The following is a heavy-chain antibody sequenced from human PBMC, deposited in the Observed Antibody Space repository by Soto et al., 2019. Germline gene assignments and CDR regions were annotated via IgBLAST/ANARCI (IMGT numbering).Heavy chain of an antibody. CDR3: ARPQAAVAGYFDY. V-gene: IGHV5-10-1*04. CDR2: LDPSASYT. Sequence: GEYLKISCKASGYSFTTYWLRWVRQMPWKVPEWRGRLDPSASYTRYSPSFQGQVTTSPDKSISTAYLHWSSLKASHPAMYYCARPQAAVAGYFDYWGRGARVAVSS. CDR1: GYSFTTYW. J-gene: IGHJ4*02. D-gene: IGHD6-19*01.